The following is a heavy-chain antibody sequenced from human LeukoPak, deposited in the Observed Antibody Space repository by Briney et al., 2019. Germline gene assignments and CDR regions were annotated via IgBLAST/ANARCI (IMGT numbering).Heavy chain of an antibody. J-gene: IGHJ6*03. D-gene: IGHD4-17*01. CDR1: GYTFTSYA. CDR2: INPSGGST. Sequence: ASVKVSCKASGYTFTSYAMNWVRQAPGQGLEWMGIINPSGGSTSYAQKFQDRVTMTRDRSTSTVYMDLSSLRSEDTAVYYCARVFAPHDYGDYGPRYSYMDVWGKGTTVTVSS. CDR3: ARVFAPHDYGDYGPRYSYMDV. V-gene: IGHV1-46*01.